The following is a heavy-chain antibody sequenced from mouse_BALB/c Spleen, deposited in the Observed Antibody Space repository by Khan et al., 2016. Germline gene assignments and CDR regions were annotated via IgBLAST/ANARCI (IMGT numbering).Heavy chain of an antibody. V-gene: IGHV9-4*02. J-gene: IGHJ4*01. Sequence: QVQLKQSGPELKKPGETVRISCKASGYTFTTAGMQWVQKMPGKGLKWIGWINTHSGVPKYAEDFKGRFAFSLETSASTAYLQISNLKNEDTATYFCASYDYAMDYWGQGTSVTVSS. CDR3: ASYDYAMDY. CDR1: GYTFTTAG. CDR2: INTHSGVP. D-gene: IGHD2-12*01.